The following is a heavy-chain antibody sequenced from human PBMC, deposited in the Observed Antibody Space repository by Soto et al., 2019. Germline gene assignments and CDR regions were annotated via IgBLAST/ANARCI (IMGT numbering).Heavy chain of an antibody. V-gene: IGHV3-49*03. J-gene: IGHJ6*03. CDR1: GFTFGDYA. D-gene: IGHD1-26*01. CDR3: TRAGEGGVLVYYYYYYMDV. Sequence: GGSLRLSCTASGFTFGDYAMSWFRQAPGKGLEWVGFIRSKAYGGTTEYAASVKGRFTISRDDSKSIAYLQMNSLKTEDTAVYYCTRAGEGGVLVYYYYYYMDVWGKGTTVTVSS. CDR2: IRSKAYGGTT.